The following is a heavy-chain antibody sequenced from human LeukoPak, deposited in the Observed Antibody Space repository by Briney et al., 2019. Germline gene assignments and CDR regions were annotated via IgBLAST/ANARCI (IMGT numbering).Heavy chain of an antibody. CDR1: GYTFTSYD. D-gene: IGHD6-13*01. CDR3: ARDGGYTGSWYVPGWVNNYYYGMDV. J-gene: IGHJ6*02. CDR2: TNPNSGNT. V-gene: IGHV1-8*01. Sequence: ASVKVSCKASGYTFTSYDINWVRQATGQGLEWMGWTNPNSGNTGYAQKFQGRVTMTRNTSISTAYMELSSLRSEDTAVYYCARDGGYTGSWYVPGWVNNYYYGMDVWGQGTTVTVSS.